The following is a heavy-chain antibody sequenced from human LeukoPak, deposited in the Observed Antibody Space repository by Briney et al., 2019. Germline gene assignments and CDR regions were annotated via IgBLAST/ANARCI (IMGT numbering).Heavy chain of an antibody. CDR3: ARGFNWNDGVY. CDR2: IYYSGST. V-gene: IGHV4-59*08. CDR1: GGSFSGYY. Sequence: PSETLSLTCAVYGGSFSGYYWSWIRQPPGKGLEWIGYIYYSGSTNYNPSLKSRVTISVDTSKNQFSLKLTSVTAADTAVYYCARGFNWNDGVYWGQGTLVAVSS. J-gene: IGHJ4*02. D-gene: IGHD1-1*01.